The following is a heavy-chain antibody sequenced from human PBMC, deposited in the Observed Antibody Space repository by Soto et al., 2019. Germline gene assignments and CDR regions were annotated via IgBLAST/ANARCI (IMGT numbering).Heavy chain of an antibody. J-gene: IGHJ6*02. V-gene: IGHV1-69*12. Sequence: QVQLLQSGTEVKKPGSSVRVSCEASGSSFRTYAISWVRQAPGQGLEWMGEIIPIFGSVNYAQKFQDRVTISAVESTTTVYMDLKSLRSNDTGVYYGAKGAVAGTPTSYYYYGMDVWGQGTTVTVSS. D-gene: IGHD6-19*01. CDR1: GSSFRTYA. CDR3: AKGAVAGTPTSYYYYGMDV. CDR2: IIPIFGSV.